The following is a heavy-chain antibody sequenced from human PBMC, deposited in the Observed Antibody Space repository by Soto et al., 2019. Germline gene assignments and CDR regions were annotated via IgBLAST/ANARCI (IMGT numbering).Heavy chain of an antibody. Sequence: SETLSLTCTVSGSSISSYYWSWIRQPPGKGLEWIGYIYYSGSTNYNPSLKSRVTISVDTSKNQFSLKLSSVTAADTAVYYCARHRRTFDYWGQGTLVTVSS. CDR3: ARHRRTFDY. CDR2: IYYSGST. V-gene: IGHV4-59*01. CDR1: GSSISSYY. J-gene: IGHJ4*02.